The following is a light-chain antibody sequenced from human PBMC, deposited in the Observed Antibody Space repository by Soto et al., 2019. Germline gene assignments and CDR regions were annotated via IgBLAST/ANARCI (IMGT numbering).Light chain of an antibody. V-gene: IGKV1-33*01. CDR1: HDVSRN. Sequence: DIQMTQSPSSLSASVGDRVTIACQSSHDVSRNLNWFQQKPGEAPKLLIYDASILERGVPSRFSASGSESDFTFTISGLQDDDGKKYYHKQYNSTLSFGGGTEIELK. CDR2: DAS. CDR3: KQYNSTLS. J-gene: IGKJ4*01.